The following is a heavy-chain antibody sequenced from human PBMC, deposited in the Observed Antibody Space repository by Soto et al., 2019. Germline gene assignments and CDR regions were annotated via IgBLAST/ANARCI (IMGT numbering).Heavy chain of an antibody. J-gene: IGHJ3*02. V-gene: IGHV4-34*01. CDR2: INYSGST. D-gene: IGHD3-22*01. CDR3: ARVIGYDSSGSEPPRSAAFDI. Sequence: QVQLQQWGAGLLKPSETLSLTCAVYGASFSGYYWSWIRQPPGKGLEWIGEINYSGSTNYNPALKSRVTISVDTSKNQFSLKVSSVTAADTAVYYCARVIGYDSSGSEPPRSAAFDIWGQGTMVTVSS. CDR1: GASFSGYY.